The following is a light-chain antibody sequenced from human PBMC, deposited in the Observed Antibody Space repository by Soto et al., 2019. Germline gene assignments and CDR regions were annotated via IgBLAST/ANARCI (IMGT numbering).Light chain of an antibody. CDR1: QSLTRNY. CDR3: QQYTKSPLT. J-gene: IGKJ4*01. Sequence: DIVLTQFPGTLSLSPGERVTLSCRASQSLTRNYLAWYQQKVGQAPRLLIYGANTRAAGIPDRFSGSGSGTDFTLTISRLEPEDFAVYYCQQYTKSPLTFGGGTKVDIK. CDR2: GAN. V-gene: IGKV3-20*01.